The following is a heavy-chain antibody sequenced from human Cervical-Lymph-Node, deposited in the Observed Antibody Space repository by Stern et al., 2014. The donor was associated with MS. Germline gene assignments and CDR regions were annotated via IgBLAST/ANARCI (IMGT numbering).Heavy chain of an antibody. D-gene: IGHD6-19*01. CDR3: AKGKQWLGDCYYYYGMDV. CDR2: IYWNSGSI. Sequence: VQLVQSGGGLVQPGRSLRLSCAASGFTFDDYAIHWVRQPPGQGMGLVSGIYWNSGSIGYADSVSGRFAISRVNAENSLYLLINSLRAEYTALYYCAKGKQWLGDCYYYYGMDVWGQGTTVTVSS. CDR1: GFTFDDYA. J-gene: IGHJ6*02. V-gene: IGHV3-9*01.